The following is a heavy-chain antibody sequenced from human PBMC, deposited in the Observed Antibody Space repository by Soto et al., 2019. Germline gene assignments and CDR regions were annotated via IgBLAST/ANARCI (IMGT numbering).Heavy chain of an antibody. CDR1: GFTFNIYS. D-gene: IGHD6-19*01. CDR2: ITSDTATI. CDR3: ARSVAGHFDY. V-gene: IGHV3-48*02. Sequence: GGSLRLSCAASGFTFNIYSMNWVRQAPGKGLEWVSYITSDTATIHYADPVRGRFTVSRDNAGYSLFLQMNSLRDEDTAVYYCARSVAGHFDYWGQGALVTVSS. J-gene: IGHJ4*02.